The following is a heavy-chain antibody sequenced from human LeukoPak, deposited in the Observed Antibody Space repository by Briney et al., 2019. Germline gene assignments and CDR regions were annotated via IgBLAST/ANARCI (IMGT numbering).Heavy chain of an antibody. CDR2: IYPGGSDT. D-gene: IGHD6-13*01. J-gene: IGHJ4*02. Sequence: GESLQISCQGSGYSFTRYWIGWVRQMPGKGLEWMGIIYPGGSDTKYSPSFQGQVTISADKSITTAYLQWSSLKASDTAMYYCARQGYSSSRDYWGQGTLVTVSS. CDR1: GYSFTRYW. V-gene: IGHV5-51*01. CDR3: ARQGYSSSRDY.